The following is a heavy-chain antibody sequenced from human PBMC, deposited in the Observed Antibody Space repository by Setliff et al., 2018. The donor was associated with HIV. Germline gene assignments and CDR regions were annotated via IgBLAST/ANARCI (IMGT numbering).Heavy chain of an antibody. Sequence: PGGSLRLSCAASGFTFRNYKMNWVRQAPGKGLEWVSSITIGSGDVFYADSVQGRFTIFRDNAKNSLYLQMNSLRGEDTAIYYCAREGITGTTLHPYWGQGTLVTVSS. CDR3: AREGITGTTLHPY. CDR2: ITIGSGDV. V-gene: IGHV3-21*01. D-gene: IGHD1-7*01. J-gene: IGHJ4*02. CDR1: GFTFRNYK.